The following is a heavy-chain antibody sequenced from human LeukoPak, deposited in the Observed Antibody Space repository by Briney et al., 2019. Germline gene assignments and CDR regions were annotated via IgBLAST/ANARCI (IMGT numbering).Heavy chain of an antibody. D-gene: IGHD3-9*01. CDR3: GRYADFQWLLYYFDC. J-gene: IGHJ4*02. CDR1: GYSFTSYW. Sequence: HGESLKISCKGSGYSFTSYWIGWVRQMPGKGLEWMGIIYPGDSDTRYSPSFQGQVTISADKSISTAYLQWSSLKASDTAMYYCGRYADFQWLLYYFDCWGQGTLVTVSS. V-gene: IGHV5-51*01. CDR2: IYPGDSDT.